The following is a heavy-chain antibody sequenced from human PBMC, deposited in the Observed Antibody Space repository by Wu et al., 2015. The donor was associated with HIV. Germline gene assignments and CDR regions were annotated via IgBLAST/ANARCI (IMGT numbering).Heavy chain of an antibody. V-gene: IGHV1-18*01. Sequence: QVQLVQSGAEVKKPGSSVKVSCKASGGTFSSYAISWVRQVPGQGLEWIGWITTYNGNTNSAYKLEGRVTMTTDTSTNTVYLELRGLRSDDTAIYYCARVEAGPLRYFDYWGQGTLVTVSS. CDR2: ITTYNGNT. CDR1: GGTFSSYA. J-gene: IGHJ4*02. CDR3: ARVEAGPLRYFDY.